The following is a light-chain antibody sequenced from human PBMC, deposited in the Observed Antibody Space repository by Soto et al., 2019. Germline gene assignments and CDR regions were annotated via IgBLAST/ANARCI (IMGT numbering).Light chain of an antibody. Sequence: DIQMTQSPSSLSASVGDSVTITCRASQSIDNYLNWYQQKPGKAPKLLIYAASSLQSGVPSRFSGSGSGTDXTLTVSSLQPEDFATYYCQQSYSGLRFGQGTKVEIK. CDR3: QQSYSGLR. CDR2: AAS. CDR1: QSIDNY. V-gene: IGKV1-39*01. J-gene: IGKJ1*01.